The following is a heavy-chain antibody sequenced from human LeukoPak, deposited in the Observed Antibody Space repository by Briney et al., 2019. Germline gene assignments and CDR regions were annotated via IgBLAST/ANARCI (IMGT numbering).Heavy chain of an antibody. CDR1: GFTFSSYW. Sequence: GGSLRLSCAASGFTFSSYWMTWVRQAPGKGLEWVTNIKQDGTDKYYVASVKGRFTIYRDNAKNSLFLQLGSLGGDDTAVYYCASASIGGREYHLASWGQGTLVTVSS. CDR3: ASASIGGREYHLAS. CDR2: IKQDGTDK. D-gene: IGHD2/OR15-2a*01. J-gene: IGHJ4*02. V-gene: IGHV3-7*01.